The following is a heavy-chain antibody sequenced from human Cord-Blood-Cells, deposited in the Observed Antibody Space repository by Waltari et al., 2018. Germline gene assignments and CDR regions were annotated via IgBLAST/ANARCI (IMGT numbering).Heavy chain of an antibody. V-gene: IGHV4-30-4*08. Sequence: QVQLQESGPGLVKPSQTLSLTCTVSGGSISSGDYYWSGSRQPPGKGLEWIGYIYYSGSTYYNPSLKSRVTISVDTSKNQFSLKLSSVTTADTAVYYCARGNGYSSSWFDYWGQGTLDTVSS. J-gene: IGHJ4*02. CDR2: IYYSGST. CDR3: ARGNGYSSSWFDY. D-gene: IGHD6-13*01. CDR1: GGSISSGDYY.